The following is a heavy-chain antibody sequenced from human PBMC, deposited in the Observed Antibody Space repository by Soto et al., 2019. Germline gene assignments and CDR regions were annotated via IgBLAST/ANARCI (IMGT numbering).Heavy chain of an antibody. CDR1: GGSFSGYY. J-gene: IGHJ5*02. D-gene: IGHD3-10*01. CDR3: ARPYGSGSYGWFDP. V-gene: IGHV4-34*01. Sequence: PSETLSLTCAVYGGSFSGYYWSWIRQPPGMGLEWIGEINHSGSTNYNPSLKSRVTISVDTSKNQFSLKLSSVTAADTAVYYCARPYGSGSYGWFDPWGQGTLVTVSS. CDR2: INHSGST.